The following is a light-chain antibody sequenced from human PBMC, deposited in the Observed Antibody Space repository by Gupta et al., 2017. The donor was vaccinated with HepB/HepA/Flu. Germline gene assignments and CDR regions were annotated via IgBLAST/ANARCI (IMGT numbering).Light chain of an antibody. V-gene: IGKV1-39*01. CDR2: VAF. CDR1: QSISNY. Sequence: DIQMTQSPSSLSASVGDRVTITGRASQSISNYLNWYQQKPGKAPKLLIHVAFTLQSGVPSRFSGSGSGTDFTLTITRLQPEDFATYYCQQTYSTPLTFGGGTKVGIK. J-gene: IGKJ4*01. CDR3: QQTYSTPLT.